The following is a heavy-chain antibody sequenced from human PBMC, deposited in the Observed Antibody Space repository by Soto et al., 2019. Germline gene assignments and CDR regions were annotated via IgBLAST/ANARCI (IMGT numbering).Heavy chain of an antibody. CDR3: ARSTDSSGYYRDQDYYGMDV. CDR1: GYSFTSYW. Sequence: GESLKISCKGSGYSFTSYWIGWVRQMPGKGLEWMGIIYPGDSDTRYSPSFQGQVTISADKSISTAYLQWSSLKASDTAMYYCARSTDSSGYYRDQDYYGMDVWGQGTTVTVSS. J-gene: IGHJ6*02. CDR2: IYPGDSDT. V-gene: IGHV5-51*01. D-gene: IGHD3-22*01.